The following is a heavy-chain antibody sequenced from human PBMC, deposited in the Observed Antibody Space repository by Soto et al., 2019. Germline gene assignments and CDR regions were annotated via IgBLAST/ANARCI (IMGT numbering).Heavy chain of an antibody. CDR1: GGSISSYY. D-gene: IGHD6-13*01. Sequence: SETLSLTCTVSGGSISSYYWSWIRQPPGKGLEWIGYIYYSGSTNYNPSLKSRVTISVDTSKNQFSLKLSSVTAADTAVYYCARAEGQLIAAAGNWFDPWGQGTLVTVSS. J-gene: IGHJ5*02. CDR3: ARAEGQLIAAAGNWFDP. V-gene: IGHV4-59*01. CDR2: IYYSGST.